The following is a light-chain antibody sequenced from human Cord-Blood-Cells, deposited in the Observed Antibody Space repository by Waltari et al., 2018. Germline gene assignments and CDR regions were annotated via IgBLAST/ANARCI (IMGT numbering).Light chain of an antibody. CDR3: QHET. J-gene: IGKJ1*01. CDR2: GAS. Sequence: EIALTQSPGPLSLSPGERATLSCRASQSVSSSYSAWYQHKPVQPPRRLIYGASSRATGIPDRFSGSGSGTDFTLTISRLEPEDFAVYYCQHETFGQGTKVEIK. CDR1: QSVSSSY. V-gene: IGKV3-20*01.